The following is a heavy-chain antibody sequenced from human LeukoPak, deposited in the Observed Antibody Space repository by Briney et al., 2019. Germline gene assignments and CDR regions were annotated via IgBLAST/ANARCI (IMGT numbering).Heavy chain of an antibody. CDR3: AKGSSGWYPGFDY. CDR2: SGSGGSP. D-gene: IGHD6-19*01. Sequence: PGESLRLSCAASGVTFTNYAMNWVRQAPGKGLECVSSSGSGGSPFYADSVKGRFTISRDNSRNTLYLQMSSLRVEDTAVYYCAKGSSGWYPGFDYWGQGILVTVSS. CDR1: GVTFTNYA. J-gene: IGHJ4*02. V-gene: IGHV3-23*01.